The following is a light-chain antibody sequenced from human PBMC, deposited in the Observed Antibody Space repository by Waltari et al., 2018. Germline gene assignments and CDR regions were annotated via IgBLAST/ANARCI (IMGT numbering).Light chain of an antibody. CDR2: AAS. CDR1: QSISSY. Sequence: DIQMTQSPPSLSASVGDRVTITCRASQSISSYLNWYQQKPGKAPKLLIFAASRLQSAVPSRFSGTGSGTDFTLTISSLQPEDFATYYCQQSYSTPRTFGQGTKLEIK. J-gene: IGKJ2*01. CDR3: QQSYSTPRT. V-gene: IGKV1-39*01.